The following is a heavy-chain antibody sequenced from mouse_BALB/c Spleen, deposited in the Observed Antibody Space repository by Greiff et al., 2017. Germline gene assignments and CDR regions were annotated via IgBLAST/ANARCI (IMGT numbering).Heavy chain of an antibody. Sequence: EVKLMESGPGLVKPSQSLSLTCTVTGYSITSDYAWNWIRQFPGNKLEWMGYISYSGSTSYNPSLKSRISITRDTSKNQFFLQLNSVTTEDTATYYCARGPIDVYYYAMDYWGQGTSVTVSS. V-gene: IGHV3-2*02. CDR2: ISYSGST. CDR3: ARGPIDVYYYAMDY. D-gene: IGHD2-12*01. J-gene: IGHJ4*01. CDR1: GYSITSDYA.